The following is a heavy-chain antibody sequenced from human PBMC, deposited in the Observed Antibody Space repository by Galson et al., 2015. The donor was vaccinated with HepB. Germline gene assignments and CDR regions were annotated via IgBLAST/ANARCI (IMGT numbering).Heavy chain of an antibody. Sequence: QSGAEVTKPGESLKISCKASGGTFSSYAISWVRQAPGQGLEWMGRIIPILGIANYAQKFQGRVTITADKSTSTAYMELSSLRSGDTAVYYCARWLTDGGSYWVGAFDIWGQGTMVTVSS. J-gene: IGHJ3*02. CDR3: ARWLTDGGSYWVGAFDI. V-gene: IGHV1-69*04. CDR1: GGTFSSYA. CDR2: IIPILGIA. D-gene: IGHD1-26*01.